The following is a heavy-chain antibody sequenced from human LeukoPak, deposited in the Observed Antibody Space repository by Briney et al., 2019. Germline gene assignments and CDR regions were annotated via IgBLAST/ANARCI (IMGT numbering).Heavy chain of an antibody. J-gene: IGHJ4*02. D-gene: IGHD5-18*01. CDR2: INHDGSQM. Sequence: GGSLRLSCAASGFTFSTYWMTWVRQAPGKGLQWGANINHDGSQMYYVDSVKGRFTISRDNAKNSLYLQMNSLRAEDTAVYYCANGYTSGYLFNYWGQGTLVTVSS. V-gene: IGHV3-7*02. CDR1: GFTFSTYW. CDR3: ANGYTSGYLFNY.